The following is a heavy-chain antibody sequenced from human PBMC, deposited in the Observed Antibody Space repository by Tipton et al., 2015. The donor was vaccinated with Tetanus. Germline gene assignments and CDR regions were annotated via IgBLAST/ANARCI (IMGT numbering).Heavy chain of an antibody. V-gene: IGHV4-61*08. CDR3: ARGLPREPHYFDY. CDR1: GGSLRSGDHY. J-gene: IGHJ4*02. Sequence: TLSLTCSVSGGSLRSGDHYWSWIRQPPGKGLEWLAYISSSGRTNSNYSLKSRITMSRDTSKNQFSLKLASVTAADTAVYFCARGLPREPHYFDYWGQGKQVLVSS. CDR2: ISSSGRT. D-gene: IGHD1-26*01.